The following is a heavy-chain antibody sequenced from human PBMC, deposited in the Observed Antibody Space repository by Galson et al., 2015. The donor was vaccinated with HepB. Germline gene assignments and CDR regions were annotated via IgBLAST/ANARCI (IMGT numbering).Heavy chain of an antibody. CDR1: GFTFSSYA. J-gene: IGHJ4*02. D-gene: IGHD6-13*01. V-gene: IGHV3-30*04. CDR2: ISYDGSNK. CDR3: ARDLLDVGGSWDDDY. Sequence: LRLSCAASGFTFSSYAMHWVRQTPGKGLEWVAVISYDGSNKYYADSVKGRFTISRDNSKNTLYLQMNSLRAEDTAVYYCARDLLDVGGSWDDDYWGQGTLVIVSS.